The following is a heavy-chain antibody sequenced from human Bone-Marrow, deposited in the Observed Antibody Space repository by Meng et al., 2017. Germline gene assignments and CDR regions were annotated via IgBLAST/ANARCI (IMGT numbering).Heavy chain of an antibody. J-gene: IGHJ4*02. CDR1: GASISTSGAHY. D-gene: IGHD6-19*01. V-gene: IGHV4-31*03. CDR2: IYYSEST. Sequence: QLQLQESGPGLVKPSETLPPTCTVSGASISTSGAHYWSWIRHHPGKGLEWIGYIYYSESTYYNPSLKSRVTISVDTSKNQFSLRLSSVTAADTAVYYCARESSSGSYYFDYWGQGTLVTVSS. CDR3: ARESSSGSYYFDY.